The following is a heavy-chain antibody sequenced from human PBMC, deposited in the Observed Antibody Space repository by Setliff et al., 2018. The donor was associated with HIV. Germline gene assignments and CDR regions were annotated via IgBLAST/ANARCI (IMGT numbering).Heavy chain of an antibody. CDR1: GFTLSNSA. CDR3: ARDRAYASFDY. J-gene: IGHJ4*02. D-gene: IGHD3-16*01. CDR2: ISTSDDRT. Sequence: HPGGSLRLSCVASGFTLSNSAMAWVRQAPGKGLEWVSGISTSDDRTYYADSVKGRFTVSRDNSKNTLSLQMNSLRAEDTALYYCARDRAYASFDYWGQGALVTVSS. V-gene: IGHV3-23*01.